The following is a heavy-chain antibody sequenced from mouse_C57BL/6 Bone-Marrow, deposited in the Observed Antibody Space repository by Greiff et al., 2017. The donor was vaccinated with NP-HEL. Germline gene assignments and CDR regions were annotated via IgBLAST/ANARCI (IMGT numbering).Heavy chain of an antibody. Sequence: VQLKQSGTVLARPGASVKMSCKTSGYTFTSYWMHWVKQRPGQGLEWIGAIYPGNSDTSYNQKFKGKAKPTAVTSASTAYMELSSLTNEDSAVYYCTRVGDPDGAYWGQGTLVTVSA. V-gene: IGHV1-5*01. J-gene: IGHJ3*01. CDR2: IYPGNSDT. D-gene: IGHD2-13*01. CDR3: TRVGDPDGAY. CDR1: GYTFTSYW.